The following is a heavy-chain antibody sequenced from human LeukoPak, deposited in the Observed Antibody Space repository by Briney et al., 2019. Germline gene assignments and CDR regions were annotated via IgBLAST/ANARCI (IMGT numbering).Heavy chain of an antibody. D-gene: IGHD3-10*01. CDR3: AREDYYGSGSSNYYYYGMDV. J-gene: IGHJ6*02. V-gene: IGHV3-7*01. CDR2: IKQDGSEK. CDR1: GFTFSSYW. Sequence: AGGSLRLSCAASGFTFSSYWMSWVRQAPGKGLEWVANIKQDGSEKYYVDSVKGRFTIPRDNAKNSLYLQMNSLRAEDTAVYYCAREDYYGSGSSNYYYYGMDVWGQGTTVTVSS.